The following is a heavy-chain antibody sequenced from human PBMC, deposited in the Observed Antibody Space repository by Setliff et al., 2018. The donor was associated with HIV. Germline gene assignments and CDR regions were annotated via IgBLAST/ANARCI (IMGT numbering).Heavy chain of an antibody. V-gene: IGHV4-30-2*06. D-gene: IGHD3-22*01. J-gene: IGHJ4*02. Sequence: SETLSLTCAVSGDSMSSGDYSWNWIRQSPGKGLEWIGYIYPSGRTYYNPSLKSRVTISVDTSKNQFSLKVRSVTAADTAVYYCATRAIVVIPDYWGQGTLVTVSS. CDR1: GDSMSSGDYS. CDR2: IYPSGRT. CDR3: ATRAIVVIPDY.